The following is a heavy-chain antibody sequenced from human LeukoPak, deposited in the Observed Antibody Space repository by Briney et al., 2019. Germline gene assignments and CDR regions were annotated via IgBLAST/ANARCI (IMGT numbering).Heavy chain of an antibody. Sequence: SQILSLTCAISGDSVSSNSAAWNWIRQSPSRGLEWLGRTYYRSKWYNDYAVSVKSRITINPDTSKNQFSLQLNSVTPEDTAVYYCARAAGFPIIAVAADYYYYGMDVWGQGTTVTVSS. CDR2: TYYRSKWYN. CDR1: GDSVSSNSAA. V-gene: IGHV6-1*01. CDR3: ARAAGFPIIAVAADYYYYGMDV. D-gene: IGHD6-19*01. J-gene: IGHJ6*02.